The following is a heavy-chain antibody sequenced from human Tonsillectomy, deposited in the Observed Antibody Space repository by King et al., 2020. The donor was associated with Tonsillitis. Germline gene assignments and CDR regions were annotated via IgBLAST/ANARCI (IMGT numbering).Heavy chain of an antibody. CDR3: ASHLSHDAFDI. CDR2: ISSSSSYI. V-gene: IGHV3-21*01. J-gene: IGHJ3*02. CDR1: GFTFSSYS. Sequence: QLVQSGGGLVKPGGSLRLSCAASGFTFSSYSMNWVRQAPGKGLEWVSSISSSSSYIYYADSVKGRFTISRDNAKNSLYLQMNSLRAEGTAVYYCASHLSHDAFDIWGQGTMVTVSS.